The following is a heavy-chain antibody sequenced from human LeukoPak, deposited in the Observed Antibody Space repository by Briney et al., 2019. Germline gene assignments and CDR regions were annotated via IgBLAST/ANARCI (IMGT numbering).Heavy chain of an antibody. V-gene: IGHV4-39*07. J-gene: IGHJ5*02. CDR3: ARKVSGWFDP. CDR1: GGSISSSSSY. CDR2: IYHSGST. D-gene: IGHD3-10*01. Sequence: SETLSLTCSVSGGSISSSSSYWGWIRQPPGKGLEWIGEIYHSGSTNYNPSLKSRVTISVDKSKNQFSLKLSSVTAADTAVYYCARKVSGWFDPWGQGTLVTVSS.